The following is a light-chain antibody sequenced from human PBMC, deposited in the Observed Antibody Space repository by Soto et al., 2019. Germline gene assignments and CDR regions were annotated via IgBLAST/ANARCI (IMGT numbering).Light chain of an antibody. CDR2: EVS. CDR1: SNNVGSYNF. Sequence: QSVLTQPASVSGSRGQSITISCTGTSNNVGSYNFVSWYRQYPGKAPELIIYEVSQRPSTFFNRFSGSKSGNTASLTISGLQSDDEADYYCCAYAGSDTLIFGSGTKLTVL. V-gene: IGLV2-23*02. J-gene: IGLJ1*01. CDR3: CAYAGSDTLI.